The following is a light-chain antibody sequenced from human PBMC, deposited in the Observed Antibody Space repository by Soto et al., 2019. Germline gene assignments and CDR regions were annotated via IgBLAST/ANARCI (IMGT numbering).Light chain of an antibody. CDR3: QQSYSSPPT. CDR2: AAC. J-gene: IGKJ1*01. CDR1: QRISKH. V-gene: IGKV1-39*01. Sequence: PASRSAGVEGRAMITSRASQRISKHLDWYQQKRGKGPKLLIFAACSLQSGFPSRFSGSRSGPDFTLTISSLQPEDFATYYCQQSYSSPPTFGQGTKVDIK.